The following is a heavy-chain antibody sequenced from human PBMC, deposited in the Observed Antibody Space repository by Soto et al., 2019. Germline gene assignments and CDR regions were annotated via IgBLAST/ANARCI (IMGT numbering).Heavy chain of an antibody. Sequence: NPSETLSLTCAVSGGSINNGGYSWSWLRQPPGKGLEWIGYISHGGNTYYNPSLRSRVIMSIDKSKNHFSLGLKSVTAADTATYYCARTSYYILTGRLDAFDIWGQGTMVTVS. V-gene: IGHV4-30-2*01. CDR2: ISHGGNT. D-gene: IGHD3-9*01. CDR3: ARTSYYILTGRLDAFDI. CDR1: GGSINNGGYS. J-gene: IGHJ3*02.